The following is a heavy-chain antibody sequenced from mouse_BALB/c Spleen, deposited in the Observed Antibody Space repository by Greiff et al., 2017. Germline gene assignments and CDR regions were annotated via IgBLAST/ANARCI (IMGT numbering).Heavy chain of an antibody. V-gene: IGHV5-9-4*01. D-gene: IGHD5-1-1*01. Sequence: EVKLVESGGGLVKPGGSLKLSCAASGFTFSSYAMSWVRQSPEKRLEWVAEISSGGSYTYYPDTVTGRFTISRDNAKNTLYLEMSSLRSEDTAMYYCARDREKKYGAMDYWGQGTSVTVSS. J-gene: IGHJ4*01. CDR2: ISSGGSYT. CDR3: ARDREKKYGAMDY. CDR1: GFTFSSYA.